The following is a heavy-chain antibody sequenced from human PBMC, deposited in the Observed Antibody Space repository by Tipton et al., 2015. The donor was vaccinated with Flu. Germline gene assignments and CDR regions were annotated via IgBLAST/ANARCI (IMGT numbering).Heavy chain of an antibody. CDR1: GDSVGSDYF. Sequence: TLSLTCSVSGDSVGSDYFWGWIRQSPGMGLEWIGNVHHTGNTYHNPSLRSRVTMSVDSSKNQFSLRLSSVTAADTAVYYCAMYYYDSSAYYSQGWFDSWGQGTLVTVS. J-gene: IGHJ5*01. CDR3: AMYYYDSSAYYSQGWFDS. D-gene: IGHD3-22*01. V-gene: IGHV4-38-2*01. CDR2: VHHTGNT.